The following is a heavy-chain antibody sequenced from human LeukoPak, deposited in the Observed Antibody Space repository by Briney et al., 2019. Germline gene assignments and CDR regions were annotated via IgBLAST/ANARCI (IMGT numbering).Heavy chain of an antibody. D-gene: IGHD5-12*01. J-gene: IGHJ4*02. CDR3: ARSTYSGYPELDN. Sequence: ASVKVSCKASGYSFTSHDMHWVRQAPGQGLEWMGIINPTGGSTSYAQKFQGRVTMTRDTSTSTVYMDLISLRSEDTAVFYCARSTYSGYPELDNWGQGTLVTVSS. V-gene: IGHV1-46*01. CDR2: INPTGGST. CDR1: GYSFTSHD.